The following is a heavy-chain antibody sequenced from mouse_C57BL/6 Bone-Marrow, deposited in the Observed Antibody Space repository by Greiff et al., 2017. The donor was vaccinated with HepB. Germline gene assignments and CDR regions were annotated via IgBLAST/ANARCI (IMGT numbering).Heavy chain of an antibody. J-gene: IGHJ1*03. Sequence: VKLQQPGAELVKPGASVKVSCKASGYTFTSYWMHWVKQRPGQGLEWIGRIHPSDSDTNYNQKFKGKATLTVDKSSSTAYMQLSSLTSEDSAVYYCAIEISSYYYGREDWYFDVWGTGTTVTVSS. CDR3: AIEISSYYYGREDWYFDV. D-gene: IGHD1-1*01. CDR2: IHPSDSDT. V-gene: IGHV1-74*04. CDR1: GYTFTSYW.